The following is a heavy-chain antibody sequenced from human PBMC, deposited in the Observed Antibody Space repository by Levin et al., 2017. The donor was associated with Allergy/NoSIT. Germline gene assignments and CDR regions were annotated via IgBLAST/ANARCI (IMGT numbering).Heavy chain of an antibody. V-gene: IGHV3-48*03. D-gene: IGHD3-16*01. CDR1: GFIFSTYG. J-gene: IGHJ4*02. CDR2: ISGSGSPT. Sequence: GGSLRLSCAASGFIFSTYGMIWVRQAPGKGLEWVAYISGSGSPTYYAGSVRGRFTISRDNAKNSLYLQMNSLRAEDAAIYYCARGVGEDWGQGTLVTVSS. CDR3: ARGVGED.